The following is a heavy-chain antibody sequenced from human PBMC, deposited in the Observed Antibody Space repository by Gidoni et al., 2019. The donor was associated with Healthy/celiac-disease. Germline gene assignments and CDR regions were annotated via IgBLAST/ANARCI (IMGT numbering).Heavy chain of an antibody. V-gene: IGHV1-69*01. CDR1: GGTFSSYA. Sequence: QVQLVQSGAEVKKPGSSVKVSCKASGGTFSSYAISWVRQAPGQGLEWMGGIIPIFGTANYAQKFQGRVTITADESTSTAYMELSSLRSEDTAVYYCARGDCGSSWYVGLCGGGCFDPWGQGTLATVSS. CDR2: IIPIFGTA. CDR3: ARGDCGSSWYVGLCGGGCFDP. D-gene: IGHD6-13*01. J-gene: IGHJ5*02.